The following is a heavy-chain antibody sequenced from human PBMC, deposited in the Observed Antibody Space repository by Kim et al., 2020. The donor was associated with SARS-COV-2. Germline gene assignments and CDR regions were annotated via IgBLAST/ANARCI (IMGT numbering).Heavy chain of an antibody. J-gene: IGHJ4*02. CDR1: GFTFSSYA. D-gene: IGHD3-22*01. CDR2: ISGSGGST. V-gene: IGHV3-23*01. CDR3: AKARAMIVVVITTFDY. Sequence: GGSLRLSCAASGFTFSSYAMSWVRQAPGKGLEWVSAISGSGGSTYYADSVKGRFTISRDNSKNTLYLQMNSLRAEDTAVYYCAKARAMIVVVITTFDYWGQGTLVTVSS.